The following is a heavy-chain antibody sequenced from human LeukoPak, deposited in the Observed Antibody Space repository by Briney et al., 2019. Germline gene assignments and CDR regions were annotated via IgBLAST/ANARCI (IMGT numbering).Heavy chain of an antibody. CDR2: ISGSGGST. CDR1: GFTFSSYA. Sequence: PGGSLRLSCAASGFTFSSYAMSWVRQAPGKGLEWVSAISGSGGSTYYADSVKGRFTISRDNSKNTLYLQMNSLRAEDTAVYYCAKDFIFYPVTKPESYYWGRGTLVTVSS. D-gene: IGHD4-11*01. CDR3: AKDFIFYPVTKPESYY. V-gene: IGHV3-23*01. J-gene: IGHJ4*02.